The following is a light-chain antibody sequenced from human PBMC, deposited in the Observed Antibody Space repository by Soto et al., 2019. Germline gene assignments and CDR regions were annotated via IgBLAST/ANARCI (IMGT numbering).Light chain of an antibody. J-gene: IGKJ2*01. CDR2: DAS. CDR1: QSVRSRY. Sequence: EFVVTQSPGPLSLSLGERATLSCRTSQSVRSRYLAWYQQKPGQAPTLLIYDASRRPGGIPDRFIGSGSGTDFTLTISRLEPEDFAVYYCQQYGDSPYTFGQGTKLEIK. CDR3: QQYGDSPYT. V-gene: IGKV3-20*01.